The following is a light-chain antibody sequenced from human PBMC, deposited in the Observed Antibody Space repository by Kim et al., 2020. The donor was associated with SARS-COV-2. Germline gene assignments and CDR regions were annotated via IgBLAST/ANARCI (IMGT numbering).Light chain of an antibody. V-gene: IGKV3-11*01. J-gene: IGKJ5*01. CDR1: QSVSTY. Sequence: EIVLTQSPVTLSLSPGERATLSCRASQSVSTYLAWYQQKPGQAPRLLIYDASNRATGIPARFSGSGSGTDFTLTISSLEPEDFAVYYCQQRSDWVTFGQGTRLGI. CDR3: QQRSDWVT. CDR2: DAS.